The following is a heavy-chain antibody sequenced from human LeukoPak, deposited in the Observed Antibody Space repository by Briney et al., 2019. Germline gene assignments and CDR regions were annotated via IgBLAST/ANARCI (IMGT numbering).Heavy chain of an antibody. V-gene: IGHV3-30*03. CDR2: ISYDGSNK. CDR3: ARDYCGGDCYGLDY. D-gene: IGHD2-21*02. Sequence: GGSLRLSCAASGFTFSSYGMHWVRQAPGKGLEWVAVISYDGSNKYYADSVKGRFTISRDNSQNTLYLQMNSLRAEDTAVYYCARDYCGGDCYGLDYWGQGALVTVSS. CDR1: GFTFSSYG. J-gene: IGHJ4*02.